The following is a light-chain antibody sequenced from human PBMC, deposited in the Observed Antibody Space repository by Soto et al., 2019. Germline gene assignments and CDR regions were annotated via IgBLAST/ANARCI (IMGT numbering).Light chain of an antibody. CDR1: SSNIGRYT. V-gene: IGLV1-44*01. CDR2: TTN. Sequence: QSVLTPPPSASGTPGQRVTISCSGSSSNIGRYTVNWYQRLPGTAPTLLISTTNQRPAGVPERFSDSKSGTSASLAISGLQAKDEAYYYCAAWDDSLLGPVFGGGTQLTV. J-gene: IGLJ2*01. CDR3: AAWDDSLLGPV.